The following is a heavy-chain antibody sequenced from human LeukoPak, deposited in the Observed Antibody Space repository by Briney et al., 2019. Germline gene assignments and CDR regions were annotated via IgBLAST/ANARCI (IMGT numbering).Heavy chain of an antibody. V-gene: IGHV4-59*01. CDR2: IYYAGST. CDR3: ARGRARDGSFPWFDS. Sequence: NPSETLSLTCSVSGGSIDSYYWTWLRQSPGRGLEWIGYIYYAGSTNYSPSLKSRVSISVDTSNNKFSLQLRPVTAADTAIYYCARGRARDGSFPWFDSSGQGTLVTVSS. D-gene: IGHD3-10*01. J-gene: IGHJ5*01. CDR1: GGSIDSYY.